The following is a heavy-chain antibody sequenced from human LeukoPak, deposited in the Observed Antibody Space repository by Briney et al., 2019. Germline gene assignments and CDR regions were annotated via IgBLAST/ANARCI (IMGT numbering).Heavy chain of an antibody. D-gene: IGHD2-2*01. V-gene: IGHV3-23*01. Sequence: GGSLRLSCAASGFTFSSYAMGWVSQAPGKGLEWVSTISGSGGSTYYVDSVKGRFTISRDNSKNTLYLQMNSLRAEDTAVYYCANRGSTSCYWCYFDFWGQGTLVTVSS. J-gene: IGHJ4*02. CDR2: ISGSGGST. CDR3: ANRGSTSCYWCYFDF. CDR1: GFTFSSYA.